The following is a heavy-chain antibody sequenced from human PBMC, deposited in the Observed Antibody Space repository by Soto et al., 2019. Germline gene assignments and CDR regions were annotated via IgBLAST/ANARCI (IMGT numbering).Heavy chain of an antibody. J-gene: IGHJ6*03. Sequence: QVQLQESGPGLVKPSQTLSLTCTVSGVSISGGPYYWTWIRQHPGSGLEWIGYIYYTGSTYSNPSLKGRVMLSVDTSNNELALKLRSVPAADTAVYFCARVSGIVVVLAANDPHSYYMDVWGKGTTVTVSS. D-gene: IGHD2-15*01. CDR3: ARVSGIVVVLAANDPHSYYMDV. CDR1: GVSISGGPYY. CDR2: IYYTGST. V-gene: IGHV4-31*03.